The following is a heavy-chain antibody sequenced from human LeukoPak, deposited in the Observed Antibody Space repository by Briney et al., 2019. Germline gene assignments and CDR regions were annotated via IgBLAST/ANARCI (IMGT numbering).Heavy chain of an antibody. J-gene: IGHJ6*02. CDR2: IIPILGIA. V-gene: IGHV1-69*04. CDR1: GGTFSSYA. D-gene: IGHD2-2*01. CDR3: ARDDRWGTGIYCSSTSCYYGMDV. Sequence: SVKGSCKASGGTFSSYAISWVRQAPGQGLEWMGRIIPILGIANYAQKFQGRVTITADKSTSTAYMELSSLRSEDTAVYYCARDDRWGTGIYCSSTSCYYGMDVWGQGTTVTVSS.